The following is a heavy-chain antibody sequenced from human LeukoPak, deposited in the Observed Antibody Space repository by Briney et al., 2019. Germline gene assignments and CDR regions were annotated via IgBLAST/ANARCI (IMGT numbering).Heavy chain of an antibody. J-gene: IGHJ4*02. D-gene: IGHD7-27*01. V-gene: IGHV1-2*02. CDR1: GYSFTGYY. CDR3: ARGTGFLFDY. CDR2: INPNSGGT. Sequence: GASVKVSCKASGYSFTGYYMHWVRQAPGQGLEWMGWINPNSGGTKYAQKFQGGVTITRNTSISTAYMELSSLRSEDTAVYYCARGTGFLFDYWGQGTLVTVSS.